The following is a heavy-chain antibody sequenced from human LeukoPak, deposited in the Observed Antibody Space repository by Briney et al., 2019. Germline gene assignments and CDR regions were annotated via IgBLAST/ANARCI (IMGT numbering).Heavy chain of an antibody. Sequence: GGSLRLSCAASGFTFSSYAMSWVRQAPGKGLEWVSAISGSGGSTYYADFVKGRFTISRDNSKNTLYLQMNSLRAEDTAVYYCANTRAIAARPFDYWGQGTLVTVSS. CDR1: GFTFSSYA. V-gene: IGHV3-23*01. CDR3: ANTRAIAARPFDY. J-gene: IGHJ4*02. CDR2: ISGSGGST. D-gene: IGHD6-6*01.